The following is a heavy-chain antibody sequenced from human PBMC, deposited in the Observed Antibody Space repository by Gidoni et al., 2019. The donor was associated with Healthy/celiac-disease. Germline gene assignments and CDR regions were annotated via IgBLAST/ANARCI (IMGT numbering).Heavy chain of an antibody. CDR3: AKALDFRTVSMDV. V-gene: IGHV3-23*01. Sequence: FTISRDNSKNTLYLQMNSLRAEDTAVYYCAKALDFRTVSMDVWGQGTTVTVSS. D-gene: IGHD1-1*01. J-gene: IGHJ6*02.